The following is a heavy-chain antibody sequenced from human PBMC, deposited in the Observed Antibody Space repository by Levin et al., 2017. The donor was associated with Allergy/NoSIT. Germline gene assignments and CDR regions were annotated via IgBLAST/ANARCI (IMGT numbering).Heavy chain of an antibody. D-gene: IGHD6-19*01. CDR2: ISYDGSNK. CDR3: AKDHQWLVQPENYYMDV. Sequence: GESLKISCAASGFTFSSYGMHWVRQAPGKGLEWVAVISYDGSNKYYADSVKGRFTISRDNSKNTLYLQMNSLRAEDTAVYYCAKDHQWLVQPENYYMDVWGKGTTVTVSS. J-gene: IGHJ6*03. V-gene: IGHV3-30*18. CDR1: GFTFSSYG.